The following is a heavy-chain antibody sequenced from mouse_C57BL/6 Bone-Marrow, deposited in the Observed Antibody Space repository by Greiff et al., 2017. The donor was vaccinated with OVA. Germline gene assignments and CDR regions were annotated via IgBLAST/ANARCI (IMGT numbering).Heavy chain of an antibody. CDR2: INPNYGTT. D-gene: IGHD1-1*01. J-gene: IGHJ4*01. Sequence: EVKVVESGPELVKPGASVKISCKASGYSFTDYNMNWVKQSNGKSLEWIGVINPNYGTTSYNQKFKGKATLTVDQSSSTAYMQLNSLTSEDSAVYYCARGDYYGSSYDAMDYCGQGTSVTVSS. V-gene: IGHV1-39*01. CDR1: GYSFTDYN. CDR3: ARGDYYGSSYDAMDY.